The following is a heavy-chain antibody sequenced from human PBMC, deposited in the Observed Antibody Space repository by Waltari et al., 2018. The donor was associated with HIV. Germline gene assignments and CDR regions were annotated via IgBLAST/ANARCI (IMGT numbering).Heavy chain of an antibody. V-gene: IGHV3-30*01. CDR3: ARGIAVAGTPFGY. D-gene: IGHD6-19*01. Sequence: QVQLVESGGGVVQPGRSLRLSCAASGFTSSSYALHWVPQAPGKGLEWVAVISYDGSNKYYADSVKGRFTISRDNYKNTLYLQMNSLRAEDTAVYYCARGIAVAGTPFGYWGQGTLVTVSS. CDR2: ISYDGSNK. CDR1: GFTSSSYA. J-gene: IGHJ4*02.